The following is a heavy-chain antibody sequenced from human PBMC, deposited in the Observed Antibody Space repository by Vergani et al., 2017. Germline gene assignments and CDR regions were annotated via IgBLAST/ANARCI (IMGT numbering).Heavy chain of an antibody. V-gene: IGHV4-59*11. CDR2: MYHSGST. CDR1: FDSIRNLY. J-gene: IGHJ5*02. CDR3: ASDTHSGQRADR. D-gene: IGHD6-19*01. Sequence: QVQLQESGPGLVKSSETLSLTCSVSFDSIRNLYCNWIRQPPGKGLEWIGYMYHSGSTNYNPSLKTRVTISVDTSKNQFSLTLTSVTAAYTAVYYCASDTHSGQRADRWGQGILVTVTS.